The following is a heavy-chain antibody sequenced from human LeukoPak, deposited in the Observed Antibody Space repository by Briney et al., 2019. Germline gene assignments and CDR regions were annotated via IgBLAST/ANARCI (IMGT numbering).Heavy chain of an antibody. V-gene: IGHV3-64*01. CDR2: ITSNGGTT. J-gene: IGHJ4*02. CDR1: GFSLSTYD. CDR3: AREYCSSTSCTNDY. Sequence: GGSLRLSCVASGFSLSTYDMYWVRQAPGKGLEYASAITSNGGTTYYANSVKGRFTISRDNSKNTLYLQMGSLRAEDMAVYYCAREYCSSTSCTNDYWGQGTLVTVSS. D-gene: IGHD2-2*01.